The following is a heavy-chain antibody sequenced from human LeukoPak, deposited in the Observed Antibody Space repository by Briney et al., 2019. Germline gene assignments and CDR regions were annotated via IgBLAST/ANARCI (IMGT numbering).Heavy chain of an antibody. V-gene: IGHV3-11*01. J-gene: IGHJ4*02. Sequence: SGGSLRLSCAASGFNFSDHYMSWIRQAPGKGLEWVSYISSSGGTNYYADSVKGRFTISRDNAKNSLYLQMNSLRAEDTAVYYCARDRQPGRYLGFGNWGQGTLVTVSS. CDR1: GFNFSDHY. D-gene: IGHD1-26*01. CDR2: ISSSGGTN. CDR3: ARDRQPGRYLGFGN.